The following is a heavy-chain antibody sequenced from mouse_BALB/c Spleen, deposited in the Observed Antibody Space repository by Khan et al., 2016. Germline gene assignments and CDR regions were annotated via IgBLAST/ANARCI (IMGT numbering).Heavy chain of an antibody. CDR1: EYTFTNYG. CDR2: INTNTGEP. V-gene: IGHV9-3*02. D-gene: IGHD2-12*01. Sequence: QIQLVQSGPELKKPGETVKISCKASEYTFTNYGMNWVKQAPGKGLKWMGWINTNTGEPTYAEEFKGRFAFSLEASASIAYLQINTLKNEDSATYFCARTSYYPYYAMDYGGQGTSVTVSS. J-gene: IGHJ4*01. CDR3: ARTSYYPYYAMDY.